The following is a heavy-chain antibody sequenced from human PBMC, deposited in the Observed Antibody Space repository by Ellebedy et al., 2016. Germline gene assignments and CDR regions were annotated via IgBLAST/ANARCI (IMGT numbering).Heavy chain of an antibody. Sequence: SETLSLTCTVSGGSISSSSYYWGWIRQPPGKGLEWIGSIYYSGSTYYSPSLQSRVTISVDTSKNQFSLKLSSVTVADTAVYYCVRHPSMTTLNFDPWGQGTLVTVSS. CDR3: VRHPSMTTLNFDP. D-gene: IGHD4-11*01. CDR2: IYYSGST. CDR1: GGSISSSSYY. V-gene: IGHV4-39*01. J-gene: IGHJ5*02.